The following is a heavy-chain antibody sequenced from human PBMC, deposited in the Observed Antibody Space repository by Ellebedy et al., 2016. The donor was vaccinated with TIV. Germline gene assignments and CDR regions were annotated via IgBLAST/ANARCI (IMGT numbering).Heavy chain of an antibody. J-gene: IGHJ2*01. CDR2: ISSNGGST. V-gene: IGHV3-64*01. CDR1: GFTFSSYA. D-gene: IGHD1-14*01. Sequence: GGSLRLSCAASGFTFSSYAMHWVRQAPGKGLEYVSAISSNGGSTYYANSVKGRFTISRDNSKNTLYLQMGSLRAEDMAVYYCARDGLGGTRLPEWYFDLWGRGTLVTVSS. CDR3: ARDGLGGTRLPEWYFDL.